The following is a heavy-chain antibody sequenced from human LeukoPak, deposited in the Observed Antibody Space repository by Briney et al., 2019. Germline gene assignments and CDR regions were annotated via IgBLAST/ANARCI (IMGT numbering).Heavy chain of an antibody. CDR1: GYTFTSNY. CDR3: ARDQEGFDY. Sequence: GASVKVSCKASGYTFTSNYIHWVRQAPGRGLEWMGMIYPRDGSTSYAQKFQGRVTVTRDTSTSTVHMELSGLRSGDTAVYYCARDQEGFDYWGQGTLVTVSS. V-gene: IGHV1-46*01. J-gene: IGHJ4*02. CDR2: IYPRDGST.